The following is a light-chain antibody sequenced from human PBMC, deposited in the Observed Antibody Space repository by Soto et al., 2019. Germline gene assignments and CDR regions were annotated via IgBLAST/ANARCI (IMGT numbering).Light chain of an antibody. CDR1: QSISSSD. V-gene: IGKV3-20*01. CDR3: QQYGSSPQT. J-gene: IGKJ1*01. Sequence: IVLTQSPGTLSLSPGERATLSCRASQSISSSDLAWYQQKLGQAPRLLIDGASSRATGIPDRFSGSGSGTDFTLTISRLEPEDFAVYYCQQYGSSPQTFGQGTKVEIK. CDR2: GAS.